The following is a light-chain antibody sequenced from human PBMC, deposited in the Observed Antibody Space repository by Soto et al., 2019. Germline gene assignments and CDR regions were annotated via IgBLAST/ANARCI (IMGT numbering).Light chain of an antibody. V-gene: IGKV2-28*01. J-gene: IGKJ2*01. Sequence: DIVMTQSPLSLPVTPGEPASISCRSSLSLLHSNGNNYVDWYLQKPGQSPQLLIYLGSNRASGVPDRFSGSGSGTDFTLEISRVEAEDVGVYFCMQALHTPYTFGQGTKLEIK. CDR3: MQALHTPYT. CDR2: LGS. CDR1: LSLLHSNGNNY.